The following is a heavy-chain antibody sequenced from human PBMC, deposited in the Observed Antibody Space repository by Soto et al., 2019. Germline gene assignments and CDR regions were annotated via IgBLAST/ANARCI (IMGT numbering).Heavy chain of an antibody. CDR2: FDPEDGET. Sequence: QVQLVQSGAEVKKPGASVKVSCKVSGYTLTELSMHWVRQAPGKGLEWMGGFDPEDGETIYAQKFQGRVTMTEDTSTDTAYMELSSLRSEDTAVYYCATGCSGGSCYSGAFDIWGQGTMVTVSS. V-gene: IGHV1-24*01. D-gene: IGHD2-15*01. CDR1: GYTLTELS. CDR3: ATGCSGGSCYSGAFDI. J-gene: IGHJ3*02.